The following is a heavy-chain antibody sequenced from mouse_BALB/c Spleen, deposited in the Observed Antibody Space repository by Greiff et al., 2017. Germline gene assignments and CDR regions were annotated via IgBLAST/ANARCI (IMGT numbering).Heavy chain of an antibody. V-gene: IGHV3-6*02. CDR1: GYSITSGYY. Sequence: ESGPGLVKPSQSLSLTCSVTGYSITSGYYWNWIRQFPGNKLEWMGYISYDGSNNYNPSLKNRISITRDTSKNQFFLKLNSVTTEDTATYYCARRLRDYWGQGTTLTVSS. CDR2: ISYDGSN. J-gene: IGHJ2*01. CDR3: ARRLRDY. D-gene: IGHD1-1*01.